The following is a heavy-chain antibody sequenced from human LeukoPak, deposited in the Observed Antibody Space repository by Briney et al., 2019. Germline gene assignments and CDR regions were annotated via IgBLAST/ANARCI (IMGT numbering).Heavy chain of an antibody. CDR1: GYTFTDYY. CDR2: INPNSGDT. V-gene: IGHV1-2*02. CDR3: ARAPISMIVVLLPDY. D-gene: IGHD3-22*01. J-gene: IGHJ4*02. Sequence: ASVKVSCKASGYTFTDYYLHWVRQAPGQGLEWMGWINPNSGDTNHAQKFQGRVTMTRDTSISTAYMELSRLRSDDTAVYYCARAPISMIVVLLPDYWGQGTLVTVSS.